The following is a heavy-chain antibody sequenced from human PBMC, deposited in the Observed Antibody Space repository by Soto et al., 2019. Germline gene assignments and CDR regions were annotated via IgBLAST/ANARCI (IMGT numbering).Heavy chain of an antibody. CDR2: LYYSGST. Sequence: SETLSLTCTVSGGSINSSYYWGWIRQPPGKGLEWIGTLYYSGSTHYNPSLMSRVTISANTSKNQFSLKLSSATAADTALYYCARLVTIFGVVIRMDVWGQGTTVT. CDR3: ARLVTIFGVVIRMDV. V-gene: IGHV4-39*01. J-gene: IGHJ6*02. D-gene: IGHD3-3*01. CDR1: GGSINSSYY.